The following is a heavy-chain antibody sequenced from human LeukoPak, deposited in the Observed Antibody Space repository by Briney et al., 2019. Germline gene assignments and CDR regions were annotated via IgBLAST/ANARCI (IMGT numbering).Heavy chain of an antibody. Sequence: SETLSLTCTVSGGSISSGGYYWSWIRQHPGKGLEWIGYIYYSGSTYYNPSLKSRVTISVDTSKNQFSLKLSSVTAADTAVYYCARVSDSSSWYSSRRHTRYYFDYWGQGTLVTVSS. CDR3: ARVSDSSSWYSSRRHTRYYFDY. J-gene: IGHJ4*02. CDR1: GGSISSGGYY. D-gene: IGHD6-13*01. CDR2: IYYSGST. V-gene: IGHV4-31*03.